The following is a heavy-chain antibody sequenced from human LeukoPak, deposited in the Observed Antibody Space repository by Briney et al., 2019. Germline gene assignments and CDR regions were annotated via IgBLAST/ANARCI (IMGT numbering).Heavy chain of an antibody. Sequence: PGGSLRLSCTASGFTFGDYAMSWFRQAPGKGLEWVGFIRSKAYGGITEYAASVKGRFTISGDDSKSIAYLQMNSLKTEDTAVYYCTRELYSSSWYPHYYYYGMDVWGQGTTVTVSS. D-gene: IGHD6-13*01. J-gene: IGHJ6*02. CDR1: GFTFGDYA. V-gene: IGHV3-49*03. CDR2: IRSKAYGGIT. CDR3: TRELYSSSWYPHYYYYGMDV.